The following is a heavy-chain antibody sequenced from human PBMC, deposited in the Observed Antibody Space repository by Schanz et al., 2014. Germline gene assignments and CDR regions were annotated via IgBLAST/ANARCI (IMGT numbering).Heavy chain of an antibody. CDR1: GFNFITFA. CDR2: IGGDASRT. D-gene: IGHD2-2*01. Sequence: EVQLLESGGALEQPGGSLRLSCAASGFNFITFAMSWVRQAPGKGPEWVSAIGGDASRTYYADSVKGRFTISRDNSKNILYLQMNSLRAEDTAVYYCIRGDIMVVPVAHFWGQGILVTVSS. V-gene: IGHV3-23*01. J-gene: IGHJ4*02. CDR3: IRGDIMVVPVAHF.